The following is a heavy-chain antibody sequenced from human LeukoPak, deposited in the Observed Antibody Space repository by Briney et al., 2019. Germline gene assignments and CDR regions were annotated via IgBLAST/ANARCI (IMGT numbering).Heavy chain of an antibody. Sequence: HSGGSLRLSCAASGFTFTSYAMHWVRQAPGKGLEWVAFTRHDGSVNYYSDSVTGRFTISRDNSKNTVDLQMNSLRPEDTAVYYCAKDHWGPSSFFEYWGQGTLVIVSS. CDR2: TRHDGSVN. CDR3: AKDHWGPSSFFEY. D-gene: IGHD7-27*01. CDR1: GFTFTSYA. J-gene: IGHJ4*02. V-gene: IGHV3-30*02.